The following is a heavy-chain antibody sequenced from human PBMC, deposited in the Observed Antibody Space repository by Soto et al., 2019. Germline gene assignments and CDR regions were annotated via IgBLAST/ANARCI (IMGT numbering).Heavy chain of an antibody. J-gene: IGHJ4*01. CDR3: ARVHVMVLAGSTFDY. V-gene: IGHV4-38-2*02. CDR2: IYHGGTT. CDR1: GYSSSSGSY. Sequence: PSETLSLTCTVSGYSSSSGSYWAWIRQPPGKGPEWIASIYHGGTTFYNPSLKSRITISVDTSNNQFSLKLTSVTAADTAVYYCARVHVMVLAGSTFDYWGHGTLVTVSS. D-gene: IGHD6-19*01.